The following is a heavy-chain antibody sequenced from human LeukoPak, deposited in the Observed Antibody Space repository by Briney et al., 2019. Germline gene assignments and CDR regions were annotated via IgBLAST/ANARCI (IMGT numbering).Heavy chain of an antibody. CDR3: ARDPAGIPAAIGGWFDP. D-gene: IGHD2-2*02. J-gene: IGHJ5*02. CDR2: INPNSGGT. CDR1: GYTFTHYS. V-gene: IGHV1-2*02. Sequence: ASVKVSFKASGYTFTHYSMHWVRQAPGQGLEWMGWINPNSGGTKYAQKFQGRVTMTRDTSISTGYMEVSRLTSDDTAVYYCARDPAGIPAAIGGWFDPWGPGTLVTVSS.